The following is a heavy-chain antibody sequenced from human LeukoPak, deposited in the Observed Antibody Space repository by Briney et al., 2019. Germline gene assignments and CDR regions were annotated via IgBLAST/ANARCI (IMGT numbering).Heavy chain of an antibody. CDR1: GGTFSSYA. J-gene: IGHJ5*02. D-gene: IGHD5-12*01. CDR3: ARDSGYDFGWFDP. V-gene: IGHV1-69*06. Sequence: GASVKVSCKASGGTFSSYAISWVRQSPGQGLEWMGGIIPIFGTANYAQKFQGRVTITADKSTSTAYMELSSLRSEDTAVYYCARDSGYDFGWFDPWGQGTLVTVSS. CDR2: IIPIFGTA.